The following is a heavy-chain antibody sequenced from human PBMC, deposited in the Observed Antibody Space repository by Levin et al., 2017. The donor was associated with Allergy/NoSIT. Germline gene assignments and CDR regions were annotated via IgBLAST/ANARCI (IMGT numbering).Heavy chain of an antibody. CDR3: ARDQAWAIWD. J-gene: IGHJ4*02. V-gene: IGHV3-7*01. Sequence: GGSLRLSCATSGFNFRDSWMYWVRQAPGKGLEWVANVDGNGDGRYYVDSVKGRFSVSRDNAKTSLFLQMNNLRVEDTAIYYGARDQAWAIWDWGQGTLVTVSS. D-gene: IGHD7-27*01. CDR2: VDGNGDGR. CDR1: GFNFRDSW.